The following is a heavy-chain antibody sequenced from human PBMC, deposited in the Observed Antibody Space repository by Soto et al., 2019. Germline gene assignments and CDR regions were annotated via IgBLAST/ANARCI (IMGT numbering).Heavy chain of an antibody. CDR1: GFTFSSYG. J-gene: IGHJ4*02. CDR3: ARDYDYVWGSYRYTEVLDY. CDR2: IWYDGSNK. D-gene: IGHD3-16*02. Sequence: GGSLRLSCAASGFTFSSYGMHWVRQAPGKGLEWVAVIWYDGSNKYYADSVKGRFTISRDNSKNTLYLKMNSLRAGETAVYYCARDYDYVWGSYRYTEVLDYWGQGTLVTVSS. V-gene: IGHV3-33*01.